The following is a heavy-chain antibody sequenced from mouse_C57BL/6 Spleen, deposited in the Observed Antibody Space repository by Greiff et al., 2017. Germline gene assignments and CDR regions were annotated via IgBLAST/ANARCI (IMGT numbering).Heavy chain of an antibody. V-gene: IGHV2-4*01. Sequence: VQLQQSGPGLVQPSHSLSITCTVSGFSLTSYGVHWVRQPPGKGLEWLGVIWSGGSTDYNADFISSLSISKDNSKSQVVFKMNSLQADDTAIYDCAKKENTAQATLAMDYWGQGTSVTVSS. CDR3: AKKENTAQATLAMDY. CDR1: GFSLTSYG. J-gene: IGHJ4*01. D-gene: IGHD3-2*02. CDR2: IWSGGST.